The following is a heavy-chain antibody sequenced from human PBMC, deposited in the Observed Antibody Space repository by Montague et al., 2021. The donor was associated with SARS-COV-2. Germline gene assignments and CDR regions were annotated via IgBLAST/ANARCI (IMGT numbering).Heavy chain of an antibody. J-gene: IGHJ6*02. D-gene: IGHD1-1*01. Sequence: SLRLSCAASGFTFSRYWMSWVRQAPGKGLEWVANIKEDGSEQYYVDSVXGLFTISRDNAKNSLYLQMNSLRAEDTAVYYCARVQRTTGTTRLGTYYYYYYGMDVWGQGTTVTVSS. CDR1: GFTFSRYW. CDR2: IKEDGSEQ. V-gene: IGHV3-7*01. CDR3: ARVQRTTGTTRLGTYYYYYYGMDV.